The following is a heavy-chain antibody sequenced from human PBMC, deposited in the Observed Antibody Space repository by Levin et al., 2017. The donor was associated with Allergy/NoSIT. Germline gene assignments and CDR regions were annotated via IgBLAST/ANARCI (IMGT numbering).Heavy chain of an antibody. Sequence: GASVTVSCKASGYTFTSYDINWVRQATGQGLEWMGWMNPNSGNTGYAQKFQGRVTMTRNTSISTAYMELSSLRSEDTAVYYCARGPSSSSVVFDWFDPWGQGTLVTVSS. V-gene: IGHV1-8*01. D-gene: IGHD6-6*01. CDR1: GYTFTSYD. CDR2: MNPNSGNT. CDR3: ARGPSSSSVVFDWFDP. J-gene: IGHJ5*02.